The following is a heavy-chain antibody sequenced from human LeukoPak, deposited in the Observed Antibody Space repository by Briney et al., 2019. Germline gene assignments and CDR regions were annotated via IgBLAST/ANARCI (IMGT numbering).Heavy chain of an antibody. V-gene: IGHV3-11*04. D-gene: IGHD4-17*01. CDR2: ISSSGSTI. CDR1: GFTFSDYY. Sequence: GGSLRLSCAASGFTFSDYYMSWIRQAPGKGLERVSYISSSGSTIYYADSVKGRFTISRDNAKNSLYLQMNSLRAEDTAVYYCARDRGVGSDYGDFDYWGQGTLVTVSS. CDR3: ARDRGVGSDYGDFDY. J-gene: IGHJ4*02.